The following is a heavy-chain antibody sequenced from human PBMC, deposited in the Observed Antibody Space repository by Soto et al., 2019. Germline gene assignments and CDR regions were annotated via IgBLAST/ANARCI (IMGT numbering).Heavy chain of an antibody. Sequence: QVQLVQSGAEVKKPGSSVKVSCKASGGTFSSYAISWVRQAPGQGLEWMGGIIPIFGTANYAQKFQGRVTITADESTRTAYMELSSLRSEDTAVYYCARAVVAATFYDYYGMDVWGQGTTVTVSS. CDR1: GGTFSSYA. J-gene: IGHJ6*02. CDR3: ARAVVAATFYDYYGMDV. CDR2: IIPIFGTA. V-gene: IGHV1-69*01. D-gene: IGHD2-15*01.